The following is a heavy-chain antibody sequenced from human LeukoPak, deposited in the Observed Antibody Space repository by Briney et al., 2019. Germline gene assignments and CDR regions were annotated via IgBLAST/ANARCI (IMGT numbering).Heavy chain of an antibody. CDR2: INPNSGGT. Sequence: ASVKVSCKASGYTFTGYYMHWVRQAPGQGLEWMGWINPNSGGTNYAQKFQGRVTMTRDTSISTAYMELSRLRSDDTAVYYRARWSSADDAFDIWGQGTMVTVSS. CDR1: GYTFTGYY. V-gene: IGHV1-2*02. J-gene: IGHJ3*02. CDR3: ARWSSADDAFDI.